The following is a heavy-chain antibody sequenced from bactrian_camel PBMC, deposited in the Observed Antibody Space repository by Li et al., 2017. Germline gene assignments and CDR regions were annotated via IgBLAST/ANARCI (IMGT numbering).Heavy chain of an antibody. V-gene: IGHV3-2*01. CDR1: GFTFSSYN. Sequence: HVQLVESGGGLVQPGGSLRLSCAASGFTFSSYNMSWVRQAPGKGLEWVFSIYSDGRTTYYADSVKGRFTIARDNNKETVYLQMNSLKPEDMAAYYCVRDVDSTDGIPDFGYWGQGTQVTVS. CDR2: IYSDGRTT. CDR3: VRDVDSTDGIPDFGY. J-gene: IGHJ6*01.